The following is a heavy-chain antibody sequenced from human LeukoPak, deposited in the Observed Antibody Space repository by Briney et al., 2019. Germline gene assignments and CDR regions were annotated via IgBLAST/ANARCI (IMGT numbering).Heavy chain of an antibody. J-gene: IGHJ4*02. CDR2: INWKSDKI. CDR1: GYSFDEYA. CDR3: AKDRYCTSSSCPIDY. Sequence: GRSLRLSCVGSGYSFDEYAMHWVRQAPGKGLEWVSGINWKSDKIGYADSVKGRFTISRDNSRNSLYLQMNSLRVEDTALYHCAKDRYCTSSSCPIDYWGQGTMVTVSS. V-gene: IGHV3-9*01. D-gene: IGHD2-2*01.